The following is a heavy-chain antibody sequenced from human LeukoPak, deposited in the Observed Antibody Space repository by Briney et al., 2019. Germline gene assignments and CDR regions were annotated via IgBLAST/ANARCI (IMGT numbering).Heavy chain of an antibody. CDR1: GYSISSGYY. Sequence: SSETLSLTCTVSGYSISSGYYWGWIRQPPGKGLEWIGSIYHSGSTYYNPSLKSRVTISVGTSKNQFSLKLSSVTAADTAVYYCAREMVRARTYNGMDVWGQGTTVTVSS. CDR3: AREMVRARTYNGMDV. J-gene: IGHJ6*02. CDR2: IYHSGST. V-gene: IGHV4-38-2*02. D-gene: IGHD3-10*01.